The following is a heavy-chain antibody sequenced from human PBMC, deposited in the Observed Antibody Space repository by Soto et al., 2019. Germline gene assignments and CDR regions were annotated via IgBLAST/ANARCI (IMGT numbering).Heavy chain of an antibody. CDR1: GGTFISYT. J-gene: IGHJ4*02. V-gene: IGHV1-69*04. Sequence: SVKLYCKASGGTFISYTISLVRQAPGQGLEWMGRIIPILGIANYAQKFQGRVTITADKSTSTAYMELSSLRSEDTAVYYCARDGRDGYIFDYWGQGTLVTVSS. D-gene: IGHD5-12*01. CDR3: ARDGRDGYIFDY. CDR2: IIPILGIA.